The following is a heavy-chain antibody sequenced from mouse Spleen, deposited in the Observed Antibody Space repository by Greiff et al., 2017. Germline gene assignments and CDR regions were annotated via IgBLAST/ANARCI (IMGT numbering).Heavy chain of an antibody. V-gene: IGHV7-3*02. CDR2: IRNKANGYTT. D-gene: IGHD1-2*01. CDR3: ALSNYYGYVGILDY. J-gene: IGHJ2*01. CDR1: GFTFTDYY. Sequence: EVHLVESGGGLVQPGGSLRLSCATSGFTFTDYYMSWVRQPPGKALEWLGFIRNKANGYTTEYSASVKGRFTISRDNSQSILYLQMNTLRAEDSATYYCALSNYYGYVGILDYWGQGTTLTVSS.